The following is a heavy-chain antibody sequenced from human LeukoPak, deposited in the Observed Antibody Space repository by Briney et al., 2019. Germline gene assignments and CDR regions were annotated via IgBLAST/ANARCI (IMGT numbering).Heavy chain of an antibody. Sequence: ASVKVSCKASGYTFTGYYMHWVRQAPGQGLEWMGRINPNSGGTNYAQKFQGRVTMTRDTSISTAYMELGRLRSDDTAVYYCASTMIAPYYFDYWGQGTLVTVSS. D-gene: IGHD3-22*01. J-gene: IGHJ4*02. V-gene: IGHV1-2*06. CDR2: INPNSGGT. CDR3: ASTMIAPYYFDY. CDR1: GYTFTGYY.